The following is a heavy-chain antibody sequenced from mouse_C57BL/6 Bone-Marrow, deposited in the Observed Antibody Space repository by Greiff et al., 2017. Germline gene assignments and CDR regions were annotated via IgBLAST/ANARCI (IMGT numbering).Heavy chain of an antibody. CDR3: ARSRWLPLYYYAMDY. J-gene: IGHJ4*01. D-gene: IGHD2-3*01. CDR1: GYSFTDYN. Sequence: VQLKQSGPELVKPGASVKISCKASGYSFTDYNMYWVKQSNGKSLEWIGVINPNYGTTSYNQKFKGKATLTVDQSSSTAYMQLNSLTSEDSAVYYCARSRWLPLYYYAMDYWGQGTSVTVSS. V-gene: IGHV1-39*01. CDR2: INPNYGTT.